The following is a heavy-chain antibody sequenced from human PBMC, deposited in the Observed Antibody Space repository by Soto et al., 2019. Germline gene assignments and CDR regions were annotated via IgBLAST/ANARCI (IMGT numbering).Heavy chain of an antibody. V-gene: IGHV1-69*08. J-gene: IGHJ3*02. CDR2: IIPILGIA. Sequence: QVQLVQSGAEVKKPGSSVKVSCKASGGTFSSYTISWVRQTPGQGLEWMGRIIPILGIANYAQKFQGRVTITADKSTSTAYMELSSLRSEDTAVYYCAREGTIFGESDAVDIWGQGTMVTVSS. CDR3: AREGTIFGESDAVDI. CDR1: GGTFSSYT. D-gene: IGHD3-3*01.